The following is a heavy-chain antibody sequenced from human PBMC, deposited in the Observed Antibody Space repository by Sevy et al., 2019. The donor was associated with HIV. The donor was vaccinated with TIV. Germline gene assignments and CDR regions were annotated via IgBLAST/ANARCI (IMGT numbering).Heavy chain of an antibody. CDR2: IKQDGSGA. CDR1: GFNFRNFW. J-gene: IGHJ5*02. D-gene: IGHD1-26*01. CDR3: VRGRDVGASILDA. V-gene: IGHV3-7*03. Sequence: GGSLRLSCVASGFNFRNFWMSWVRQAPGKGLECVADIKQDGSGAYYVDSVKGRFTISRDNAKNSLYLQMNSLRDEDTAMYFCVRGRDVGASILDAWGQGTPVTVSS.